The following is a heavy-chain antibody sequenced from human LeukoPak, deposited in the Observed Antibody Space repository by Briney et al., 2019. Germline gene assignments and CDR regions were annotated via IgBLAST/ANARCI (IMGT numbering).Heavy chain of an antibody. CDR1: GGSISRGDYY. J-gene: IGHJ2*01. Sequence: SETLSLTCTVSGGSISRGDYYWSWIRQPPGKGLEWIGYIYYSGSTYYNPSLKSRVTISVDTSKNQFSLKLSSVTAADTAVYYCARGGDSAEEIVVVPASDGYFDLWGRGTLVTVSS. CDR2: IYYSGST. V-gene: IGHV4-30-4*01. D-gene: IGHD2-2*01. CDR3: ARGGDSAEEIVVVPASDGYFDL.